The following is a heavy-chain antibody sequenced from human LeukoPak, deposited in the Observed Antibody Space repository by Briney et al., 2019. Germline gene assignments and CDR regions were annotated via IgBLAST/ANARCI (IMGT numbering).Heavy chain of an antibody. CDR1: GFTFRSYS. CDR2: INQDGSQK. CDR3: AELGITMIGGV. D-gene: IGHD3-10*02. V-gene: IGHV3-7*01. Sequence: GGSLRLSCAASGFTFRSYSMNWVRQAPGKGLEWVASINQDGSQKYYVESLKGRFTISRDNAKNSLYLQMNSLRAEDTAVYYCAELGITMIGGVWGKGTTVTISS. J-gene: IGHJ6*04.